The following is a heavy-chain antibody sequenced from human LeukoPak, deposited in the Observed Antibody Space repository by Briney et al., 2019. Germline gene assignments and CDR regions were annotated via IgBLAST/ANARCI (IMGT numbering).Heavy chain of an antibody. V-gene: IGHV1-18*01. CDR1: GYTFTSYG. Sequence: ASVKVSCKASGYTFTSYGISWVRQAPGQGLEWMGWISAYNGNTNYAQKLQGRVTMTTDTSTSTAYMELRSLRSDGTAVYYCARLVTPPRNYYYYYYMDVWGKGTTVTVSS. CDR3: ARLVTPPRNYYYYYYMDV. CDR2: ISAYNGNT. D-gene: IGHD2-21*02. J-gene: IGHJ6*03.